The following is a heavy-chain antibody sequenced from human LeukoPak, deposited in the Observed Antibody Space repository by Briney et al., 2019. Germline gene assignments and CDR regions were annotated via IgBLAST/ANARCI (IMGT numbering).Heavy chain of an antibody. V-gene: IGHV1-69*05. CDR3: ARVLSESYDFWSGYQNFDY. D-gene: IGHD3-3*01. CDR1: GGTFSSYA. CDR2: IIPIFGTA. Sequence: SVKVSCKASGGTFSSYAISWVRQAPGQGLEWMGGIIPIFGTANYAQKFQGRVTITTDESTSTAYMELSSLRSEDTAVYYCARVLSESYDFWSGYQNFDYWGQGTLVTVSS. J-gene: IGHJ4*02.